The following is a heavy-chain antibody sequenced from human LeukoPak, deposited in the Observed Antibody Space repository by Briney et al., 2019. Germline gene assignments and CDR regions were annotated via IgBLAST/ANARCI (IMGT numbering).Heavy chain of an antibody. CDR2: ILYDGSNK. CDR3: AKGGHAAAGQDFFDY. D-gene: IGHD6-13*01. V-gene: IGHV3-30*02. J-gene: IGHJ4*02. Sequence: GGSLRLSCAASGFTFSSYGMHWVRQAPGKGLEWVAFILYDGSNKYYADSVKGRFTISRDNSKNTLYLQMNSLRAEDTAVYYCAKGGHAAAGQDFFDYWGQGTLVTVSS. CDR1: GFTFSSYG.